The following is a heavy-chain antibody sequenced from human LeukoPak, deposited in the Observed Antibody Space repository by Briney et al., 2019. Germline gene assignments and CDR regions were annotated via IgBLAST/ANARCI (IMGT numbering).Heavy chain of an antibody. CDR2: ISSSSSTI. V-gene: IGHV3-48*04. CDR3: ARDGSGYGFDY. J-gene: IGHJ4*02. Sequence: GGSLRLSCAASGFTFSSYSMNWVRQAPGKGLEWVSYISSSSSTIYYADSVKGRFTISRDNAKNSLYLQMNSLRAEDTAVYYCARDGSGYGFDYWGQGTLVTVSS. CDR1: GFTFSSYS. D-gene: IGHD3-3*01.